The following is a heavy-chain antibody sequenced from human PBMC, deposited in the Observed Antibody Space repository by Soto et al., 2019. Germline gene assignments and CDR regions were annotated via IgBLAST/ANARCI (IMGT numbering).Heavy chain of an antibody. J-gene: IGHJ2*01. CDR2: ISGGGDRT. Sequence: EVPLLASGGGLVQPGGSLRLSCVGSGFTFINYAMNWVRQTPGKGLEWVSGISGGGDRTFDADSVKGRFTISRDNSKNTVNLQMNSLRADDTAVYYCARKVLGSTSRPDWWYFDLWGRGTLVTVSS. V-gene: IGHV3-23*01. D-gene: IGHD2-2*01. CDR1: GFTFINYA. CDR3: ARKVLGSTSRPDWWYFDL.